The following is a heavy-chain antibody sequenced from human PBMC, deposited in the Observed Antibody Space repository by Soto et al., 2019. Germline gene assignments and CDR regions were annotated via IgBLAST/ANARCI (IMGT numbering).Heavy chain of an antibody. J-gene: IGHJ4*02. CDR3: AREWTSTGWHFES. D-gene: IGHD2-15*01. CDR2: IKSDGSGT. CDR1: GFIFTSHW. Sequence: EVQLVESGGGLVQPGGSLRLSCVASGFIFTSHWMHWVRQAPGKGLVWVSRIKSDGSGTIYADSVKGRFTISRDNAKNTLYLQMNSLRADDTAVYYCAREWTSTGWHFESWGQGTLVTVSS. V-gene: IGHV3-74*01.